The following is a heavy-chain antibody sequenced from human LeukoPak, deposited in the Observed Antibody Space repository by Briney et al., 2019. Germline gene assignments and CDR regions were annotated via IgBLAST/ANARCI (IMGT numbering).Heavy chain of an antibody. V-gene: IGHV1-8*01. CDR3: ARAFSVGATTYYFDY. CDR2: MNPNSGNT. CDR1: GYTFTSYD. D-gene: IGHD1-26*01. Sequence: ASVKVSCKASGYTFTSYDINWVRQATGQGLEWMGWMNPNSGNTGYAQKFQGRVTMTRDMSTSTVYMELSSLRSEDTAVYYCARAFSVGATTYYFDYWGQGTLVTVSS. J-gene: IGHJ4*02.